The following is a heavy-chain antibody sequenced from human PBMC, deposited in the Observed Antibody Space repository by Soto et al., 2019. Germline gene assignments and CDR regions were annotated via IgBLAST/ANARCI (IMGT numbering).Heavy chain of an antibody. CDR3: AHRVLRTVFGLVTTTAIYFDF. CDR1: GFSLTTSGVG. D-gene: IGHD3-3*01. Sequence: QITLNESGPPLVKPTQTLTLTSTFSGFSLTTSGVGVGWIRQSPGKAPEWLALIYWDDDKRYSPSLKSRLTITKDTSKNQVVLTMANLDPADTATYYCAHRVLRTVFGLVTTTAIYFDFWGQGTPVAVSS. CDR2: IYWDDDK. J-gene: IGHJ4*02. V-gene: IGHV2-5*02.